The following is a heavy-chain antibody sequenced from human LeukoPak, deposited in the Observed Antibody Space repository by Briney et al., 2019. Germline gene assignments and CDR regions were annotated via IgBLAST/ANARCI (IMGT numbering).Heavy chain of an antibody. J-gene: IGHJ4*02. Sequence: GGSLRLSCEASGFTFSSYAMSWVRQAPGKGLEWVSGISGSGGSTYYADSVNGRFTIPRDNSKNTLYLQMNSLRAEDTAVHYCAKGIVGSRPPFDYWGQGTLVTVSS. D-gene: IGHD1-26*01. CDR1: GFTFSSYA. CDR3: AKGIVGSRPPFDY. CDR2: ISGSGGST. V-gene: IGHV3-23*01.